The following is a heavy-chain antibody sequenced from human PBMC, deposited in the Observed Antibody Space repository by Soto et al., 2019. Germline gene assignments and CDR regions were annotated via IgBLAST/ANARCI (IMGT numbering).Heavy chain of an antibody. CDR3: ARVALRGNFFDY. CDR1: GSTFSSYS. D-gene: IGHD2-15*01. Sequence: GGSLRLSCAASGSTFSSYSMNWVRQAPGKGLEWVSSISSSSSYIYYADSVKGRFTISRDNAKNSLYLQMNSLRAEDTAVYYCARVALRGNFFDYWGQGTLVTVSS. V-gene: IGHV3-21*01. CDR2: ISSSSSYI. J-gene: IGHJ4*02.